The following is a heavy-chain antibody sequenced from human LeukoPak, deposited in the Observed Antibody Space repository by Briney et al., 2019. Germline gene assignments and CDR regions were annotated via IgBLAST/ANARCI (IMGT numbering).Heavy chain of an antibody. J-gene: IGHJ4*02. V-gene: IGHV1-2*06. CDR3: ARGAKYYYDSSGYPNDFDY. Sequence: ASVKVSCKASGYTFTGYHMHWVRQAPGQGLEWMGRINPNSGDTNNAQKFQGRVTMTRDTSISTAYMDLSRLTSDDTAVYYCARGAKYYYDSSGYPNDFDYWGQGTLVTVSS. CDR2: INPNSGDT. D-gene: IGHD3-22*01. CDR1: GYTFTGYH.